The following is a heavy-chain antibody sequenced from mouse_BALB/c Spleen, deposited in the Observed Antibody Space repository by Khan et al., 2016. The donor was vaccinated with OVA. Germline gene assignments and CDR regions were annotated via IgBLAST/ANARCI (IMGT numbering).Heavy chain of an antibody. CDR1: GFTFSTYG. J-gene: IGHJ3*01. D-gene: IGHD1-1*01. V-gene: IGHV5-6*01. CDR2: VSTGGHYT. CDR3: ARLAYYYDSERFAY. Sequence: EVQLLESGGDVVKPGGSLKLSCAASGFTFSTYGMSWVRQTPDKRLEWVATVSTGGHYTYYPDTVKGGFTIPRDNDKNTLSPHMSSLKADDTAMFYCARLAYYYDSERFAYWGQGTLVTVSA.